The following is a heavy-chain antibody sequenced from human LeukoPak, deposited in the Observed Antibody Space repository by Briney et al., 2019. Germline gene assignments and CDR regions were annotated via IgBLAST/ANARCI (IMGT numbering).Heavy chain of an antibody. Sequence: ASVKASCKASGYTFTGYYMHWVRQAPGQGLEWMGWINPNSGGTNYAQKFQGRVTMTRDTSISTAYMELSRLRSDDTAVYYCARETMVRGIYPIFDYWGQGTLVTVSS. J-gene: IGHJ4*02. CDR2: INPNSGGT. CDR3: ARETMVRGIYPIFDY. CDR1: GYTFTGYY. D-gene: IGHD3-10*01. V-gene: IGHV1-2*02.